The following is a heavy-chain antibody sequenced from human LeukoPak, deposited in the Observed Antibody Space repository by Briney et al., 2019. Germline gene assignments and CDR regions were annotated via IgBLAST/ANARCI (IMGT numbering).Heavy chain of an antibody. D-gene: IGHD3-10*01. V-gene: IGHV3-53*01. Sequence: QPGGSLRLSCAASGFTFSSFWMSWVRQAPGNGLEWLSVIYSSGDTYYADSVKGRFTISRDNSKNTLYLQMNSLRAEDTAVYYCARGITMADSWGQGTLVTVSS. CDR2: IYSSGDT. CDR1: GFTFSSFW. CDR3: ARGITMADS. J-gene: IGHJ4*02.